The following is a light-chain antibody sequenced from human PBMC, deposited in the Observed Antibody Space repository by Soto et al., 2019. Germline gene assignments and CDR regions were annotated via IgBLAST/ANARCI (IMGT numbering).Light chain of an antibody. V-gene: IGKV1-39*01. CDR2: STS. J-gene: IGKJ1*01. CDR3: QQSYSFPRT. CDR1: QTVSNY. Sequence: DILMTQSPSSLSAAVGDRVTMTCRASQTVSNYLYWYHQQPGKAPKLLIHSTSTLQTEVPSRFSGSGSGTDFTLTINRLQPEDFGTYYCQQSYSFPRTFGQGTKVAI.